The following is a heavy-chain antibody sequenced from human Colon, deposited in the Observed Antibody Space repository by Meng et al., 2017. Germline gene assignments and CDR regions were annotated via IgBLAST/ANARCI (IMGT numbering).Heavy chain of an antibody. CDR1: GFALSSFT. V-gene: IGHV3-21*01. CDR3: AREGGSSWY. J-gene: IGHJ4*02. Sequence: ESLKISCAASGFALSSFTMNWVRQAAGKGLAWVSSISSRSNYIYYADSLKGRFAIYRDNAKNSVYLQINTLNAEDTGVYYCAREGGSSWYWGQETLVTVSS. D-gene: IGHD6-13*01. CDR2: ISSRSNYI.